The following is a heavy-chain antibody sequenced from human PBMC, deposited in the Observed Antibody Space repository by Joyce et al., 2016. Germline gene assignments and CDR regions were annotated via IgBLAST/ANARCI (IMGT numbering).Heavy chain of an antibody. J-gene: IGHJ6*02. V-gene: IGHV1-46*01. D-gene: IGHD5-18*01. Sequence: QVQLVQSGAEVKKPGASVTVSCKASGYTVTNYYMHWVRQAPGQGLEGMGIINPSGGSTNSEQKFQGRVTMTRDTSTSTVYMELSSLRSEDTAVYYCAGDTAMATGYYYYGMDVWGQGTTVTVSS. CDR2: INPSGGST. CDR3: AGDTAMATGYYYYGMDV. CDR1: GYTVTNYY.